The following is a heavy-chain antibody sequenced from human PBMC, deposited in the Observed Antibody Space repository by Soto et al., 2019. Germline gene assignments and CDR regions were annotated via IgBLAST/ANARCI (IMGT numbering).Heavy chain of an antibody. J-gene: IGHJ3*02. CDR3: AKGASGSFDAFDI. D-gene: IGHD3-10*01. V-gene: IGHV3-23*01. CDR2: INYSGGST. CDR1: GFTFSRYS. Sequence: GGSLRLSCAASGFTFSRYSMSWVRQAPGKGLEWVSNINYSGGSTSYADSVKGRFTISRDNSKSTLYLQMNSLRAEDTALYYCAKGASGSFDAFDIWGQGTMVTVSS.